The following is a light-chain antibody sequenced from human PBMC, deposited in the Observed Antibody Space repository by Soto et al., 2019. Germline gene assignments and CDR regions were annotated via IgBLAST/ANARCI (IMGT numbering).Light chain of an antibody. CDR1: HGVGST. V-gene: IGKV3-15*01. CDR3: QHYKTWPLT. J-gene: IGKJ4*01. Sequence: ELVLTQSPATLSVSPGERATLSCRASHGVGSTLAWYQQEPGQAPRLLIYDASTRATGIPARFSGDGSGTEFTLTISSLQSDDFAVSYCQHYKTWPLTVGGGTRLEI. CDR2: DAS.